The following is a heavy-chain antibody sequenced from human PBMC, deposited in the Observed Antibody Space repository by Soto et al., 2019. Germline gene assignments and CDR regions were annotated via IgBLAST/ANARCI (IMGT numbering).Heavy chain of an antibody. CDR1: GGSISSSSYY. Sequence: SETLSLTCTVSGGSISSSSYYWGWIRQPPGKGLEWIGSIYYSGSTYYNPSLKSRVTISADLSKNQFSLKLSSVTAADTAVYYCARAPMVRGVTHFDYWGQGTLVTVSS. J-gene: IGHJ4*02. V-gene: IGHV4-39*01. CDR2: IYYSGST. D-gene: IGHD3-10*01. CDR3: ARAPMVRGVTHFDY.